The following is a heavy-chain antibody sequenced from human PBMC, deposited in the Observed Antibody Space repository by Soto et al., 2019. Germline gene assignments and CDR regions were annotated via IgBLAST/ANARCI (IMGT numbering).Heavy chain of an antibody. CDR2: IWYDGSNK. V-gene: IGHV3-33*01. CDR3: ARDSGYSSGWYGY. CDR1: GFTFSSYG. Sequence: VGSLRLSCAASGFTFSSYGMHWVRQAPGKGLEWVAVIWYDGSNKYYADSVKGRFTISRDNSKNTLYLQMNSLRAEDTAVYYCARDSGYSSGWYGYWGQGTLVTVSS. D-gene: IGHD6-19*01. J-gene: IGHJ4*02.